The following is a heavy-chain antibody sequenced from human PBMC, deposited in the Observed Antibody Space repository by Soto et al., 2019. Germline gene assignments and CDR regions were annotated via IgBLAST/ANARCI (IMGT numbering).Heavy chain of an antibody. J-gene: IGHJ5*02. Sequence: PSETLSLTCSVSGGSTNSSSYFWGWVRQPPGKWLEWIGSICYSGSTYYNPSLRSRVTISVDTSKNQFSLKLSSVTAADTAVFYCARHYSSGSRNWFDPWGQGNLANVSS. V-gene: IGHV4-39*01. CDR1: GGSTNSSSYF. CDR2: ICYSGST. D-gene: IGHD6-19*01. CDR3: ARHYSSGSRNWFDP.